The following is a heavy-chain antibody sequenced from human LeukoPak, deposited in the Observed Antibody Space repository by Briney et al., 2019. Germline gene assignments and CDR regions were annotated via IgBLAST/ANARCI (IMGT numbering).Heavy chain of an antibody. CDR2: IWYDGSNK. CDR3: ARDLHGYYFDY. Sequence: GGSLRLSCAASGFSFSDYGMHWVRQAPGKGLEWVAVIWYDGSNKYYADSVKGRFTISRDNSKNTLYLQMNSLRAEDTAVYYCARDLHGYYFDYWGQGTLVTVSS. CDR1: GFSFSDYG. J-gene: IGHJ4*02. V-gene: IGHV3-33*08.